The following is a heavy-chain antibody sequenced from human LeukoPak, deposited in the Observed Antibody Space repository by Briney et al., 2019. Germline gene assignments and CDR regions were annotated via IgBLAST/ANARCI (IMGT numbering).Heavy chain of an antibody. Sequence: PGGSLRLSCAASGFTFSSYWMSWVRQAPGKGLEWVANIKQDGSEKYYVDSVKGRFTISRDNAKNSLYLQMNSLRAKDTAVYYCAKATTEQWLVLDYWGQGTLVTVSS. D-gene: IGHD6-19*01. CDR3: AKATTEQWLVLDY. J-gene: IGHJ4*02. CDR2: IKQDGSEK. V-gene: IGHV3-7*01. CDR1: GFTFSSYW.